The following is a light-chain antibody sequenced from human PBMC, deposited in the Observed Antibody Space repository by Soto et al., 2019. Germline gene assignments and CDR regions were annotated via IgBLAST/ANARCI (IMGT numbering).Light chain of an antibody. CDR1: QSISSW. J-gene: IGKJ1*01. CDR3: QHYNSYSQT. Sequence: DIQMTQSPSTLSASVGDRVTITCRASQSISSWLAWYQQKPGKAPKLLIYDASSLESGVPSRFSGSGSATEFTLTISSLQPDYFATYYCQHYNSYSQTFGQGTKVDIK. CDR2: DAS. V-gene: IGKV1-5*01.